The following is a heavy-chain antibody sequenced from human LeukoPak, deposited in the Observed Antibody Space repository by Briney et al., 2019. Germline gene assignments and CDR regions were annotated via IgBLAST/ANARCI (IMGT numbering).Heavy chain of an antibody. V-gene: IGHV3-23*01. Sequence: GGSLRLSCEASGFTFSSYAIRWVRQAPGTGLEWVSSIPGSGGATYYADSVRGRFSISRDSSKNTVYLQMNSLRDEDTAVYYCARARPWDSSRSYYFXMDVWGHGTTVTVSS. D-gene: IGHD3-22*01. CDR1: GFTFSSYA. J-gene: IGHJ6*02. CDR3: ARARPWDSSRSYYFXMDV. CDR2: IPGSGGAT.